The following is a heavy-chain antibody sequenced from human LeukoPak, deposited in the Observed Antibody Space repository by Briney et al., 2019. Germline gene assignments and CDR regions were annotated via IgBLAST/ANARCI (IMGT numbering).Heavy chain of an antibody. CDR3: ARGCSGGDCYDAFDI. V-gene: IGHV3-48*02. CDR2: ISSSSSTI. CDR1: GFTFSSYS. Sequence: GGSLRLSCAASGFTFSSYSMNWVRQAPGKGLEWVSYISSSSSTIYYADSVKGRFTISRDNAKNSLYLQMNSLRDEDTAVYYCARGCSGGDCYDAFDIWGQGTMVTVSS. J-gene: IGHJ3*02. D-gene: IGHD2-21*02.